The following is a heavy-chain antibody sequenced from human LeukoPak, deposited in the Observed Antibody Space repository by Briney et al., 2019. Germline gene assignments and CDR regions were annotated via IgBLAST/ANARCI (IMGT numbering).Heavy chain of an antibody. J-gene: IGHJ4*02. CDR1: GYTFTGYY. Sequence: ASVKVSCKASGYTFTGYYMHLVRQAPGQGLEWMGQINPNSGGTNYAQKFQGRVTMTRDTSISTAYMELSRLRSNDTAVYYCARVDDSSGYYYARFDYWGQGTLVTVSS. D-gene: IGHD3-22*01. V-gene: IGHV1-2*06. CDR3: ARVDDSSGYYYARFDY. CDR2: INPNSGGT.